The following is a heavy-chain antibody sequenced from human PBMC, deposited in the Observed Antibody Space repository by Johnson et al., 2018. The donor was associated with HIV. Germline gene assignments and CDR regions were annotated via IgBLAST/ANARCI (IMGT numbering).Heavy chain of an antibody. CDR3: ARGAAKDAFDI. V-gene: IGHV3-30*02. CDR2: IRYDGSNK. Sequence: QVQLVESGGGVVQPGGSLRLSCAASGFTFSSYGMHWVRQAPGKGLEWVAFIRYDGSNKYYADSVQGRFTISRDNSKNTLYLQMNRLRAEDTAVYYCARGAAKDAFDIWGQGTMVTVSS. CDR1: GFTFSSYG. D-gene: IGHD1-26*01. J-gene: IGHJ3*02.